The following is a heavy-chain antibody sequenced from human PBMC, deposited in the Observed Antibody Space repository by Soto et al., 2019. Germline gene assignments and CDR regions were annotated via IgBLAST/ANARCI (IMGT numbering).Heavy chain of an antibody. V-gene: IGHV3-30-3*01. Sequence: QVPLVESGGGVVQPGRSLRLYCAASGFTFSSYAMHWVRQAPGKWLEWVAVISYDGSNKYYADSVKGRFTISRYNSKNTLYLQMNSLRAEDTAVYYCARTSGSGSYPDYWGQGTLVTVSS. CDR3: ARTSGSGSYPDY. J-gene: IGHJ4*02. CDR1: GFTFSSYA. D-gene: IGHD1-26*01. CDR2: ISYDGSNK.